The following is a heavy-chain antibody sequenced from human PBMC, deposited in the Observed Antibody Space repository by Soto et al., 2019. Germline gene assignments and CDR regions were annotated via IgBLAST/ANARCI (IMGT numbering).Heavy chain of an antibody. J-gene: IGHJ6*02. V-gene: IGHV4-31*03. Sequence: SETLSLTCTVSGGSISSGGYYWSWIRQHPGKGLEWIGYIYYSGSTYYNPSLKSRVTISVDTSKNQFSLKLSSVTAADTAVYHCARGGYYYYYGMDVWGQGTTVTVSS. CDR2: IYYSGST. CDR3: ARGGYYYYYGMDV. CDR1: GGSISSGGYY.